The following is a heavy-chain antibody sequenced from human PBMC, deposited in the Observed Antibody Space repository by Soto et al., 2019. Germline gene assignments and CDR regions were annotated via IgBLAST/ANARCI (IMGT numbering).Heavy chain of an antibody. CDR3: ARESSSSCHDY. J-gene: IGHJ4*02. Sequence: QVQLVQSGAEVKKPGASVKVSCKASGYTFTSYGISWVRQAPGQGLEWMGWISAYNGNTNYAQKLQGRVTMPPDTATGTAYMELGSLRSGDTAVYYWARESSSSCHDYWGQGTLVTVSS. D-gene: IGHD6-13*01. CDR1: GYTFTSYG. CDR2: ISAYNGNT. V-gene: IGHV1-18*01.